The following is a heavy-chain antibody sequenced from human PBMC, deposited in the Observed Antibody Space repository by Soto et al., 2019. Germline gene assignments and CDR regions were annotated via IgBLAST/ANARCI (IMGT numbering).Heavy chain of an antibody. CDR1: GGSISSSSYY. V-gene: IGHV4-39*01. D-gene: IGHD6-19*01. CDR3: ARLELWLRHVNWFDP. Sequence: QLQLRESGPGLVKPSETLSLTCTVSGGSISSSSYYWGWIRQPPGKGLEWIGSIYYSGSTYYNPSLKSRVTISVDTSKNQFSLKLSSVTAADTAVYYCARLELWLRHVNWFDPWGQGTLVTVSS. CDR2: IYYSGST. J-gene: IGHJ5*02.